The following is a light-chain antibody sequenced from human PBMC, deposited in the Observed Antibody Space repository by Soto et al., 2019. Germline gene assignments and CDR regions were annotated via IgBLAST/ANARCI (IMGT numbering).Light chain of an antibody. CDR1: QSISSN. J-gene: IGKJ1*01. V-gene: IGKV3-15*01. CDR3: QHYNNWPPWT. Sequence: DIVMTQSPATLSVSPGERATLSCRASQSISSNLAWYQQKPGQAPRLLIYRASTRATGIPARFSGSGSGTDFPLTISSLQSEDFEIYYCQHYNNWPPWTFGQGTKVEIK. CDR2: RAS.